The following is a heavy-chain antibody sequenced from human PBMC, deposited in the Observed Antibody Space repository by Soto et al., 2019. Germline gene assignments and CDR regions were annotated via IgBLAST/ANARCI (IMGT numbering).Heavy chain of an antibody. J-gene: IGHJ4*02. D-gene: IGHD3-3*01. CDR2: ISAYNGNT. Sequence: QVQLVQSGAEVKKPGASVKVSCKASGYTFTSYGISWVRQAPGQGLEWMGWISAYNGNTNYAQKLQGRVTMTTDTSTSKAYMELRSLRSDDTAVYYCSRTFYDFWSHRGYYFDYWGQGTLVTVSS. CDR3: SRTFYDFWSHRGYYFDY. CDR1: GYTFTSYG. V-gene: IGHV1-18*01.